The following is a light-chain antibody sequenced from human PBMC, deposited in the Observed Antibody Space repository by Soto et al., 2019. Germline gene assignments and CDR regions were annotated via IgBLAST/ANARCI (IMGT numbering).Light chain of an antibody. J-gene: IGLJ1*01. V-gene: IGLV2-23*02. CDR2: EVS. CDR3: YSYAGSSTYV. CDR1: SSDVGSYNL. Sequence: QSVLTQPASVSGSPGQSITISCTGTSSDVGSYNLVSWYQQHPGKAPKVMIYEVSKRPSGVPNRFSGSKSGNTASLTISGLQAEVEADYGCYSYAGSSTYVCGTGTKVTVL.